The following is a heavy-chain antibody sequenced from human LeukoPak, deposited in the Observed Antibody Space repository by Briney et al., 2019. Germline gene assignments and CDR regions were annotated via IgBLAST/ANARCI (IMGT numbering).Heavy chain of an antibody. D-gene: IGHD7-27*01. Sequence: ASVKVSCKASVYTFTGYYMHWVRQAPGQGLEWMGWINPNSGGTHYAQQFQGRVTMTRDTSISAAYMELSRLRSDDTAVYYCARVRRSGGFDPWGQGTLVTVSS. CDR3: ARVRRSGGFDP. CDR2: INPNSGGT. J-gene: IGHJ5*02. CDR1: VYTFTGYY. V-gene: IGHV1-2*02.